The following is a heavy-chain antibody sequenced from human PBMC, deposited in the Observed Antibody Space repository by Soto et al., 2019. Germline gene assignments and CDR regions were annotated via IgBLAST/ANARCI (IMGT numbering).Heavy chain of an antibody. CDR2: ISHSGST. D-gene: IGHD2-8*02. J-gene: IGHJ5*02. V-gene: IGHV4-30-2*01. CDR3: VRESTPSGPNGFDT. CDR1: GGSINSGRSS. Sequence: QLQLLESGSGLVKPSQTLSLTCSVSGGSINSGRSSWNWIRQPPGKGLEWIAYISHSGSTYYTPSLKRRVTISVDRSKNQFSLKLTSLTAADTAVYYCVRESTPSGPNGFDTWGQGILVTVSS.